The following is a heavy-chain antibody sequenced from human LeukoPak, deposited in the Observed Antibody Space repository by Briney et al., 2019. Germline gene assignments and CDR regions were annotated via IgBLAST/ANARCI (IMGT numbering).Heavy chain of an antibody. J-gene: IGHJ4*02. CDR2: IYHNGFT. D-gene: IGHD3-3*01. V-gene: IGHV4-39*01. CDR3: ARLDDFWSGYAFFDS. Sequence: SETLSLTCTVSGGSVSSGSYYWSWIRQPPGKGLEWIGTIYHNGFTYYNPSLKSRVTISVDTSKNQFSLKLSSVTAADTAVYYCARLDDFWSGYAFFDSWGQGTLVTVSS. CDR1: GGSVSSGSYY.